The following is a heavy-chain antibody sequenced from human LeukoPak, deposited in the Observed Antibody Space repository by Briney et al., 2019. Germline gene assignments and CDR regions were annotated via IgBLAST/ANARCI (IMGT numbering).Heavy chain of an antibody. CDR1: GFTFSSYG. CDR3: ARDRTTVTTPSYFDY. J-gene: IGHJ4*02. Sequence: GGSLRLSCAASGFTFSSYGMHWVRQAPGEGLEWVAVIWYDGSNKYYADSVKGRFTISRDNSKNTLYLQMNSLRAEDTAVYYCARDRTTVTTPSYFDYWGQGTLVTVSS. V-gene: IGHV3-33*01. D-gene: IGHD4-17*01. CDR2: IWYDGSNK.